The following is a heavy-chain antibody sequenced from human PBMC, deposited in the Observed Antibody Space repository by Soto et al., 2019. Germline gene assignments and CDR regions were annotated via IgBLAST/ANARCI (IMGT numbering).Heavy chain of an antibody. V-gene: IGHV4-59*01. J-gene: IGHJ4*02. CDR1: GGSISSYY. CDR2: IYYSGST. Sequence: SETLSLTCTVSGGSISSYYWSWIRQPPGKGLEWIGYIYYSGSTNYNPSLKSRVTISVDTSKNQFSLKLSSVTAADTAVYYCARERVKGGYSYGRYYFDYWGQGTLVTVSS. D-gene: IGHD5-18*01. CDR3: ARERVKGGYSYGRYYFDY.